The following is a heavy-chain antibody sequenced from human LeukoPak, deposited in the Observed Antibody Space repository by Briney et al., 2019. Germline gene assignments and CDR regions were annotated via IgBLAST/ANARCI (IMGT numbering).Heavy chain of an antibody. V-gene: IGHV6-1*01. CDR2: TYYKSKWYN. CDR1: GDSVSSSSAN. Sequence: KPSQTLSLTCAISGDSVSSSSANWNWIRQSPSRGLEWLGRTYYKSKWYNDYAVSVKSRITINPDTSSNQFSLQLNSVTPEDTAVYYCAREGVTLVRGVVLDYYGMGVWGQGTTVTVSS. J-gene: IGHJ6*02. CDR3: AREGVTLVRGVVLDYYGMGV. D-gene: IGHD3-10*01.